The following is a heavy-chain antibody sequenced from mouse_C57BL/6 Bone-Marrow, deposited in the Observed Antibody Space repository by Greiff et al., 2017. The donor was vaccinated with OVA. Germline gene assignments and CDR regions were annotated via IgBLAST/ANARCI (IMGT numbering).Heavy chain of an antibody. Sequence: QVQLQQPGAELVKPGASVKLSCKASGYTFTSYWMQWIKQRPGQGLEWIGEIDPSDSYTNYNQKFKGKATLTVDTSSSTAYMQLSSLTSEDSAFYYCTNAVFAYWGQGTLVTVSA. J-gene: IGHJ3*01. V-gene: IGHV1-50*01. CDR1: GYTFTSYW. CDR3: TNAVFAY. CDR2: IDPSDSYT.